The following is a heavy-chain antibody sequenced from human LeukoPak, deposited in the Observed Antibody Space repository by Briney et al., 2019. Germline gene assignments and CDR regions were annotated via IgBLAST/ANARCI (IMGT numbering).Heavy chain of an antibody. Sequence: PSETLSLTCTVSGGSISSGDYYWSWIRQPPGKGLEWIGYIYYSGSTYYNPSLKSRVTISVDTSKNQFSLKLSSVTAADTAVYYCARATFYYDGSGYRTFDSWGQGTLVTVSS. CDR2: IYYSGST. CDR1: GGSISSGDYY. J-gene: IGHJ4*02. D-gene: IGHD3-22*01. V-gene: IGHV4-30-4*01. CDR3: ARATFYYDGSGYRTFDS.